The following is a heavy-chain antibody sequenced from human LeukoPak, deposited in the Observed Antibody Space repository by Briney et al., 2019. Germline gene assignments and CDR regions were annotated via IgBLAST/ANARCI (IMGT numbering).Heavy chain of an antibody. CDR3: ARDMGLYSYGSFDY. J-gene: IGHJ4*02. Sequence: SETLSLTCTLSGGSISSYYWSWIWQPAGKGLEWIGRIYTSGSTNYNPSLKSRVTMSVDTSKNQFSLKLSPVTAADTAVYYCARDMGLYSYGSFDYWGQGTLVTVSS. V-gene: IGHV4-4*07. CDR1: GGSISSYY. D-gene: IGHD5-18*01. CDR2: IYTSGST.